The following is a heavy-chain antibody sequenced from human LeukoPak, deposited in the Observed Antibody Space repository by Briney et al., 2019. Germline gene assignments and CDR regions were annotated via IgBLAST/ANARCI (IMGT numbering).Heavy chain of an antibody. CDR2: INHSGST. Sequence: SSETLSLTCAVYGGSFSDYYWSWIRQPPGKGLEWIGEINHSGSTNYNPSLKSRVAISVDTSKNQFSLKLSSVTAADTAVYYCAGKSIVGATSAGFDFDYWGQGTLVTVSS. CDR3: AGKSIVGATSAGFDFDY. V-gene: IGHV4-34*01. J-gene: IGHJ4*02. D-gene: IGHD1-26*01. CDR1: GGSFSDYY.